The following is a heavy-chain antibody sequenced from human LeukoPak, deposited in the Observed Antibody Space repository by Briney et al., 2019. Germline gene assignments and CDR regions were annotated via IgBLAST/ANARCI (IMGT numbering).Heavy chain of an antibody. V-gene: IGHV4-34*09. D-gene: IGHD5-24*01. Sequence: PSETLSLTCAVYGGSFSGYYWSWIRQPPGKGLEWIGEINHSGSTNYNPSLKSRVTISVDTSKNQFSLKLSSVTAADTAVYYCARTGRDGYNFGGNYFDYWGQGTLVTVSS. CDR2: INHSGST. CDR3: ARTGRDGYNFGGNYFDY. CDR1: GGSFSGYY. J-gene: IGHJ4*02.